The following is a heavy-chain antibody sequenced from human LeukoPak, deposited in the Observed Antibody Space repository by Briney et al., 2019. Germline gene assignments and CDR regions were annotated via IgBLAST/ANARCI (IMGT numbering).Heavy chain of an antibody. J-gene: IGHJ4*02. Sequence: PGGSLRLSCAASGFTFSSYGMHWVRQAPGKGLEWVAFIRYDGSNKYYADSVKGRFTISRDNSKNTLYLQMNSLRAEDTAVYYCARVPGEMGATLAYLDYWGQGTLVFVSS. CDR2: IRYDGSNK. CDR3: ARVPGEMGATLAYLDY. D-gene: IGHD1-26*01. V-gene: IGHV3-30*02. CDR1: GFTFSSYG.